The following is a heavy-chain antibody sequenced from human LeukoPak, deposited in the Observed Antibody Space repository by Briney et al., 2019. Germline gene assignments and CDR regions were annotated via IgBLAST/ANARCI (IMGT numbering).Heavy chain of an antibody. D-gene: IGHD4-11*01. J-gene: IGHJ4*02. Sequence: SVKVSCKASGGTFSSYAISWVRQAPGQGLEWMGRIIPIFGTANYAQKFQGRVTITTDESTSTAYMELSSLRSEDTAVYYCARDWSDQDYSPVGWGQGTLVTVSS. V-gene: IGHV1-69*05. CDR2: IIPIFGTA. CDR1: GGTFSSYA. CDR3: ARDWSDQDYSPVG.